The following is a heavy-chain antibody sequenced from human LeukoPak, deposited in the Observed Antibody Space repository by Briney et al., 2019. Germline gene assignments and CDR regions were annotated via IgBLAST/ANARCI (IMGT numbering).Heavy chain of an antibody. V-gene: IGHV3-30*03. CDR2: ISSDGGNK. Sequence: PGRSLRLSCAASGFTFSTYGMHWVRQAPGKGLEWVALISSDGGNKDYADSVKGRFTISRDNSKNTLYLQMDSLRAEDTAVYYCARDLRKGGDIHYWGQGTLVTVSS. J-gene: IGHJ4*02. CDR3: ARDLRKGGDIHY. D-gene: IGHD3-16*01. CDR1: GFTFSTYG.